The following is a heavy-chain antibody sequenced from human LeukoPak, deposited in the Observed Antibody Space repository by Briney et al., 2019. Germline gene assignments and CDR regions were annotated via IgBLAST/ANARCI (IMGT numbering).Heavy chain of an antibody. J-gene: IGHJ4*02. CDR2: INAGNGNT. CDR1: GYTFTSYA. Sequence: ASVNVSCKASGYTFTSYAMHWVRQAPGQRLEWMGWINAGNGNTKYSQKFQGRVTITRDTSASTAYMELSSLRSDDTAVYYCARGSPPYSSSFSHFDYWGQGTLVTVSS. D-gene: IGHD6-6*01. CDR3: ARGSPPYSSSFSHFDY. V-gene: IGHV1-3*01.